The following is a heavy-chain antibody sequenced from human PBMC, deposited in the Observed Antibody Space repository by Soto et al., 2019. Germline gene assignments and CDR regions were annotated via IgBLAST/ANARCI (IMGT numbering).Heavy chain of an antibody. CDR2: INPSGGST. Sequence: ASVKVSCKASGYTFTSYYMHWVRQAPGQGLEWMGIINPSGGSTSYAQKFQGRATMTRDTSTSTVYMELSSLRSEDTAVYYCAREVWGPTTTVTEPHFDYWGQGTLVTVSS. J-gene: IGHJ4*02. V-gene: IGHV1-46*01. CDR3: AREVWGPTTTVTEPHFDY. CDR1: GYTFTSYY. D-gene: IGHD4-17*01.